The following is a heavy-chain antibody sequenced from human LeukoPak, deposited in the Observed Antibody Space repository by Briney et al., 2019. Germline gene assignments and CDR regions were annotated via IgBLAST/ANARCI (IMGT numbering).Heavy chain of an antibody. CDR2: ISNSGDAT. J-gene: IGHJ4*02. CDR3: AKASFTETYYLDS. Sequence: GGSLRLSCAASGFTFSNYAMSWVRQAPGKGLEWVSTISNSGDATYYADSVKGRFTISRDTPKNTLYLQMNSLRAEDTAVYYCAKASFTETYYLDSWGQGTLVTVSS. V-gene: IGHV3-23*01. CDR1: GFTFSNYA. D-gene: IGHD4-11*01.